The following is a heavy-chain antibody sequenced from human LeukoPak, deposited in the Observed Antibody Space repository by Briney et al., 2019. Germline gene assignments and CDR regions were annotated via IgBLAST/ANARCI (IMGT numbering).Heavy chain of an antibody. Sequence: SETLSLTCTVSGGSISSYYWGWIRQPPGKGLEWIGSIYYSGSTYYNPSLKSRVAISVDTSKNQFSLKLSSVTAADTAVYYCARLDRYYYDSSGYYTSLGLDYWGQGTLVTVSS. CDR1: GGSISSYY. J-gene: IGHJ4*02. CDR2: IYYSGST. V-gene: IGHV4-39*01. CDR3: ARLDRYYYDSSGYYTSLGLDY. D-gene: IGHD3-22*01.